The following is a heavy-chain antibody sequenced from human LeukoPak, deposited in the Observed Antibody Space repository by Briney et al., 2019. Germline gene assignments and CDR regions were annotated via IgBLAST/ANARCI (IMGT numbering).Heavy chain of an antibody. CDR1: GFTFSSYS. D-gene: IGHD3-3*01. CDR2: ISSSSSYI. Sequence: SGGSLRLSCAAFGFTFSSYSMNWVRQAPGKGLEWVSSISSSSSYIYYADSVKGRFTISRDNAKNSLYLQMNSLRAEDTAVYYCARDRTYPDFWSGHEYYFDYWGQGTLVTVSS. V-gene: IGHV3-21*01. CDR3: ARDRTYPDFWSGHEYYFDY. J-gene: IGHJ4*02.